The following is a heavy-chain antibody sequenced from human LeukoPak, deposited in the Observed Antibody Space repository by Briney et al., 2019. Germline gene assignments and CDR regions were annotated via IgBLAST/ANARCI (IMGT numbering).Heavy chain of an antibody. V-gene: IGHV3-30*18. J-gene: IGHJ4*02. CDR3: AKDQGIVPYCSGGSCYSSSLDY. D-gene: IGHD2-15*01. Sequence: PGRSLRLSCAASGFTFSSYGMHWVRQAPGKGLEWVAVISYDGSNKYYADSVKGRFTISRDNSKNTLYLQMNSLRAEDTAVYYCAKDQGIVPYCSGGSCYSSSLDYWGQGTLVTVSS. CDR2: ISYDGSNK. CDR1: GFTFSSYG.